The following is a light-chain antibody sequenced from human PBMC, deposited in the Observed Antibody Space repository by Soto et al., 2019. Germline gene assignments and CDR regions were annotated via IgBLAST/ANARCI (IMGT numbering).Light chain of an antibody. CDR3: SAYRRGNIV. Sequence: QSALTQPASVSGSPGQSITISCTGTNNDVGGHMYVSWYQQQAGKVPKLIIYEIDNRPSGVSDRFSGSKSGNTASLTSSGLQAEDEAAYSCSAYRRGNIVFGGGTKLTVL. V-gene: IGLV2-14*01. J-gene: IGLJ2*01. CDR2: EID. CDR1: NNDVGGHMY.